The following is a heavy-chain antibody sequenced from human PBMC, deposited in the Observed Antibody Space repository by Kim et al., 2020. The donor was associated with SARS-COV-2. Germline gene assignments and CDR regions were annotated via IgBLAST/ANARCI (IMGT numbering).Heavy chain of an antibody. D-gene: IGHD3-10*01. CDR1: GFTFSSYA. J-gene: IGHJ5*02. CDR2: ISGSGGST. Sequence: GGSLRLSCAASGFTFSSYAMSWVRQAPGKGLEWVSAISGSGGSTYYADSVKGRFTISRDNSKNTLYLQMNSLRAEDTAVYYCAKDPRRITMVRGVIIGNWFHPWGQGTLVTVSS. CDR3: AKDPRRITMVRGVIIGNWFHP. V-gene: IGHV3-23*01.